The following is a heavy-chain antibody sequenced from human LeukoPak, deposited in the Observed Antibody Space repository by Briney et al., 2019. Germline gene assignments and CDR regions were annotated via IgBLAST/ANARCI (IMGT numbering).Heavy chain of an antibody. Sequence: SETLSLTCAVYGGSFSAYYYSWSWIRQPPGRGLEWIGEISHSGSTNDHPSLKSRVTISIDTSKNQFSLRLSSVTAADTAVYYCARGVDDSATFFYSYYMDVWGKGTTVTVSS. J-gene: IGHJ6*03. D-gene: IGHD2/OR15-2a*01. CDR3: ARGVDDSATFFYSYYMDV. CDR1: GGSFSAYY. V-gene: IGHV4-34*01. CDR2: ISHSGST.